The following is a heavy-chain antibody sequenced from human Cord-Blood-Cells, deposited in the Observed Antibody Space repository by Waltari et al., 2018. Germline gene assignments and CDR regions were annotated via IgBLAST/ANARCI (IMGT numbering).Heavy chain of an antibody. Sequence: QAQLVQSGAEVTKPGASVTVSCKASGYTFTGYYMHLVRQAPGQGLEWMGWINPNSGGTNYAQKFQGRVTMTRDTSISTAYMELSRLRSDDTAVYYCARLPWGSGWFDYWGQGTLVTVSS. D-gene: IGHD7-27*01. CDR3: ARLPWGSGWFDY. J-gene: IGHJ4*02. CDR2: INPNSGGT. CDR1: GYTFTGYY. V-gene: IGHV1-2*02.